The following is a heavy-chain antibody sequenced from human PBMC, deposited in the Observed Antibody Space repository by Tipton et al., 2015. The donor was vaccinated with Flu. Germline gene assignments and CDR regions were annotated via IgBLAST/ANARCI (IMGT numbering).Heavy chain of an antibody. J-gene: IGHJ6*02. CDR3: ARDQGFGGGLTYDHYAMDI. CDR2: IFRTGST. Sequence: TLSLTCTISGDSISSRYYWGWIRQPPGKGLEWIGNIFRTGSTYHNPSLKSRVTISVDTSRDQFSLNLNSVTAADTAVYYCARDQGFGGGLTYDHYAMDIWGQGTTVTVSS. V-gene: IGHV4-38-2*02. CDR1: GDSISSRYY. D-gene: IGHD3-10*01.